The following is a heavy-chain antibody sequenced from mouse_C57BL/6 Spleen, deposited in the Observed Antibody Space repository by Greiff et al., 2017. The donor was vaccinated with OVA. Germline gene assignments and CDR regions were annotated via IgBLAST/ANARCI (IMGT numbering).Heavy chain of an antibody. D-gene: IGHD2-1*01. CDR2: ISDGGSYT. V-gene: IGHV5-4*03. CDR3: ALYYNNYLDY. CDR1: GFTFSSYA. J-gene: IGHJ2*01. Sequence: EVNVVESGGGLVKPGGSLKLSCAASGFTFSSYAMSWVRQTPEKRLEWVATISDGGSYTYYPDNVKGRFTISRDNAKNNLYLQMSHLKSEDTAMYYCALYYNNYLDYWGQGTTLTVSS.